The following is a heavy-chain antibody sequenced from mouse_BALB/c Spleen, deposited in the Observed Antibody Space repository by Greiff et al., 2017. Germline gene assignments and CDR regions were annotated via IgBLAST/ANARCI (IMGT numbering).Heavy chain of an antibody. V-gene: IGHV1S126*01. D-gene: IGHD2-1*01. CDR2: IDPSDSET. J-gene: IGHJ2*01. Sequence: QVQLKESGPQLVRPGASVKISCKASGYSFTSYWMHWVKQRPGQGLEWIGMIDPSDSETRLNQKFKDKATLTVDKSSSTAYMQLSSPTSEDSAVYYCARSGNYGIDYWGQGTTLTVSS. CDR3: ARSGNYGIDY. CDR1: GYSFTSYW.